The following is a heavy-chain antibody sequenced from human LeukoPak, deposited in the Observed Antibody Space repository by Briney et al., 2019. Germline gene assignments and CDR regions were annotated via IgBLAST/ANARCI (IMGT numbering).Heavy chain of an antibody. V-gene: IGHV1-46*01. Sequence: ASVKVSCKASGYTFTSYYMHWVRQAPEQGLEGRGIINPSGGSTSYAQKFQGRVTMTRDTSTSTVYMELSSLRSEDTAVYYCARDIQGERFPFDYWGQGTLVTVSS. CDR3: ARDIQGERFPFDY. D-gene: IGHD3-10*01. CDR1: GYTFTSYY. J-gene: IGHJ4*02. CDR2: INPSGGST.